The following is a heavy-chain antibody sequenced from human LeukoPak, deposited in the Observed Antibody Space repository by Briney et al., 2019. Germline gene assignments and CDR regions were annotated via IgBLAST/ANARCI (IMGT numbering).Heavy chain of an antibody. CDR2: ISGSGGST. CDR1: GFTFSSYA. D-gene: IGHD6-13*01. V-gene: IGHV3-23*01. J-gene: IGHJ4*02. Sequence: GGSVRLSCAASGFTFSSYAMSWVRQAPGKGLEWVSAISGSGGSTYYADSVKGRFTISRDNSKNTLYLQMNSLRAEDTAVYYCARVDSSSWYEGANFDYWGQGTLVTVSS. CDR3: ARVDSSSWYEGANFDY.